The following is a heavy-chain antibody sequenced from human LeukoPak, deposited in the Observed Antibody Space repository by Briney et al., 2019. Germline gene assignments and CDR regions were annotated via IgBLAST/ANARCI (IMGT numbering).Heavy chain of an antibody. Sequence: RSGGSLRLSCAASGFTFDDYGMSWVRQAPGKGLEWVSGINWNGGSTGYADSVKGRFTISRDNAKNSLYLQMNSLRAEDTALYYCARVPELGGHYYYMDVWGKGTTVTVSS. CDR1: GFTFDDYG. CDR3: ARVPELGGHYYYMDV. J-gene: IGHJ6*03. D-gene: IGHD7-27*01. CDR2: INWNGGST. V-gene: IGHV3-20*04.